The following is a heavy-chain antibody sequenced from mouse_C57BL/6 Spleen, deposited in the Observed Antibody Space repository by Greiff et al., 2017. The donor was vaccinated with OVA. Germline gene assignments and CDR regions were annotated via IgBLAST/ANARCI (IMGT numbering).Heavy chain of an antibody. CDR3: ARGYYGSSYSYFDY. J-gene: IGHJ2*01. V-gene: IGHV1-69*01. D-gene: IGHD1-1*01. Sequence: VQLQQPGAELVMPGASVKLSCKASGYTFTSYWMHWVKQRPGQGLEWIGEIDPSDSYTNYNQKFKGKSTLTVDKSSSTAYMQLSSLTSEDSAVYYCARGYYGSSYSYFDYWGQGTTLTVSS. CDR1: GYTFTSYW. CDR2: IDPSDSYT.